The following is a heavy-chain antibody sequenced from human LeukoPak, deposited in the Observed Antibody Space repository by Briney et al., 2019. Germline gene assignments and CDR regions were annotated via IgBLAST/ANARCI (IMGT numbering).Heavy chain of an antibody. Sequence: ASVKVSCKASGYTFTSYGISGVRQAPGQGLDWMGWISAYNGNTNYAQKLQGRVTMTTDTSTSTAYMELRSLRSDDTAVYYCAREGQYDSSGYYGYWGQGTLVTVSS. CDR1: GYTFTSYG. V-gene: IGHV1-18*01. CDR2: ISAYNGNT. D-gene: IGHD3-22*01. J-gene: IGHJ4*02. CDR3: AREGQYDSSGYYGY.